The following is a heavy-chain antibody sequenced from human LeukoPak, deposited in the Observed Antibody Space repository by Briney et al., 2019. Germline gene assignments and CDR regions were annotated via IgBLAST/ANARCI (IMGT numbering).Heavy chain of an antibody. CDR1: GFSFSSYV. J-gene: IGHJ4*02. CDR2: ISGSGGRT. V-gene: IGHV3-23*01. CDR3: ARPMIVTTYYFDY. Sequence: PGGSLRLSCAASGFSFSSYVMSCVRQAPGKGLEWVSGISGSGGRTYYADSVKGRFTISRDNSNITLYLQMNILRADDTAVYYCARPMIVTTYYFDYWGQGTLVTVSS. D-gene: IGHD4-11*01.